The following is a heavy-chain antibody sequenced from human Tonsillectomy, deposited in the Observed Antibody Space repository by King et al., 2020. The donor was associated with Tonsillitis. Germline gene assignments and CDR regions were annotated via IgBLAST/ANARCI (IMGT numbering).Heavy chain of an antibody. CDR1: GNTFTGYY. D-gene: IGHD6-13*01. V-gene: IGHV1-2*05. CDR2: INPDNGGT. Sequence: QLVQSGAEVKKHGASVKVYCKASGNTFTGYYMHWVRQAPGQGLEWMGRINPDNGGTNYAQKFQGRVNMTRDTSISTAYMELSRLRSDDRVVYYCARSWGDSSSWHFYLWGRGTLVTVPS. CDR3: ARSWGDSSSWHFYL. J-gene: IGHJ2*01.